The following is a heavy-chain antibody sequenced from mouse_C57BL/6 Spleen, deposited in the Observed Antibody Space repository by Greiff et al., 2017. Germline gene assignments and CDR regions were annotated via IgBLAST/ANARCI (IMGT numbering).Heavy chain of an antibody. D-gene: IGHD3-2*02. CDR1: GYTFTDYY. V-gene: IGHV1-26*01. CDR3: ARGRTAQASFDY. CDR2: INPNNGGT. Sequence: EVQLQQSGPELVKPGASVKISCKASGYTFTDYYMNWVKQSHGKSLEWIGDINPNNGGTSYNQKFKGKATLTVDKSSSTAYMELRSLTSEDSAVYYCARGRTAQASFDYWGQGTTRTVSS. J-gene: IGHJ2*01.